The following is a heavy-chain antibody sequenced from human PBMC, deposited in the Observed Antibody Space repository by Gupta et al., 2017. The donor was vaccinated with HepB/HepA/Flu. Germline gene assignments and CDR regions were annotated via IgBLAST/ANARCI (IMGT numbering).Heavy chain of an antibody. V-gene: IGHV3-30-3*01. J-gene: IGHJ5*01. D-gene: IGHD2-21*01. Sequence: QVQLVESGGGAVQPGRSLRLSCAASGFTFSSYALHWVRQAPGKGLEWVAFISYDGSAKYYAESVKGRFTISRDNSKNTLYLQMDSLRAEDAAVYYCARRDSGLDSWGQGTLVTVSS. CDR1: GFTFSSYA. CDR2: ISYDGSAK. CDR3: ARRDSGLDS.